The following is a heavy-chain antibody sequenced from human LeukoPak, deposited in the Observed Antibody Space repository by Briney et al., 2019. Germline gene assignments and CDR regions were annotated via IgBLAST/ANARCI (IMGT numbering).Heavy chain of an antibody. J-gene: IGHJ5*02. D-gene: IGHD3-10*01. CDR2: IYYSGST. Sequence: SETLSLTCTVSGGSFSTYYWSWIRQPPGKGLEWIGSIYYSGSTYYNPSLKSRVTISVDTSKNQFSLKLSSVTAADTAVYYCARDRAPYGSEPFDPWGQGTLVTVSS. CDR1: GGSFSTYY. V-gene: IGHV4-59*12. CDR3: ARDRAPYGSEPFDP.